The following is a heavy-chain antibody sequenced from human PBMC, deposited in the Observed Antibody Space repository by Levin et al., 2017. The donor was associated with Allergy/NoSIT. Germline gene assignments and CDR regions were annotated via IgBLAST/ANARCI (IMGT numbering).Heavy chain of an antibody. D-gene: IGHD3-10*01. CDR1: GGSISSSSYY. CDR2: IYYSGST. J-gene: IGHJ6*03. CDR3: ARLAPLWFGERHLRYDYYRDV. V-gene: IGHV4-39*01. Sequence: SSETLSLTCTVSGGSISSSSYYWGWIRQPPGKGLEWIGSIYYSGSTYYNPSLKSRVTISVDTSKNQFSLKLSSVTAADTAVYYCARLAPLWFGERHLRYDYYRDVWGKGTTVTVSS.